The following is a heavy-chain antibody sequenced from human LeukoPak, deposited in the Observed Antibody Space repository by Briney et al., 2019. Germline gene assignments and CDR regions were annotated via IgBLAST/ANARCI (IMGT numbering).Heavy chain of an antibody. D-gene: IGHD7-27*01. CDR3: ANWGVKDYFDY. Sequence: SETLSLTCTVSGGSISSGGYYWSWIRQPPGKGLEWIGYIYHSGSTYYNPSLKSRVTISVDRSKNQFFLKLSSVTAADTAVYYCANWGVKDYFDYWGQGTLVTVSS. V-gene: IGHV4-30-2*01. CDR1: GGSISSGGYY. CDR2: IYHSGST. J-gene: IGHJ4*02.